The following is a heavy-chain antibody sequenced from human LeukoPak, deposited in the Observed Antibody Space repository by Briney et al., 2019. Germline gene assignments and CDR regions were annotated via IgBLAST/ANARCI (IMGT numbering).Heavy chain of an antibody. D-gene: IGHD3-22*01. CDR3: ARERSGYSNWFDP. V-gene: IGHV4-31*03. CDR2: IYYSGST. CDR1: GGSISSGGYY. J-gene: IGHJ5*02. Sequence: PSETLSLTCTVSGGSISSGGYYWSWIRQHPGKGLEWIGYIYYSGSTYYNPSLKSRVTISVDTSKNQFSLKLSSVTAADTAVYYCARERSGYSNWFDPWGQGTLVTVSS.